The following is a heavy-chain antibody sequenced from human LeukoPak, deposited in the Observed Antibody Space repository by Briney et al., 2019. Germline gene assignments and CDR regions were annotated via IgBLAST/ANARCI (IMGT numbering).Heavy chain of an antibody. Sequence: GGSLRLSCAASGFTFSSYAMSWVRQAPGKGLEWVSAISGSGGSTYYADSVKGRFTISRDNSKNTLYLRMNSLRAEDTAVYYCAKDQDTAMVETGIDYWGQGTLVTVSS. V-gene: IGHV3-23*01. CDR2: ISGSGGST. CDR3: AKDQDTAMVETGIDY. CDR1: GFTFSSYA. J-gene: IGHJ4*02. D-gene: IGHD5-18*01.